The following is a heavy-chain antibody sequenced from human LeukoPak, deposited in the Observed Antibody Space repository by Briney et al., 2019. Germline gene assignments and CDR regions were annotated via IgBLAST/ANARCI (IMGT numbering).Heavy chain of an antibody. CDR1: GYTFTSYD. CDR3: ARGEDRYGNDY. Sequence: GASVKVSCKASGYTFTSYDINWVRQATGQGLEWMGWMNPNSGNTGYAQKFHGRVTMTRNTSISTAYMELSSLRSEDTAVDYCARGEDRYGNDYWGQGTLVTVSS. V-gene: IGHV1-8*01. D-gene: IGHD5-18*01. CDR2: MNPNSGNT. J-gene: IGHJ4*02.